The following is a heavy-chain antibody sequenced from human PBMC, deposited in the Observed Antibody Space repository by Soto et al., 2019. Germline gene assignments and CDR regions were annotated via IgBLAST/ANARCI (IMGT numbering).Heavy chain of an antibody. J-gene: IGHJ4*02. CDR3: ARGPSLSEARDY. D-gene: IGHD3-16*02. CDR1: GGSFSGYY. CDR2: INHSGST. Sequence: PSETLSLTCAVYGGSFSGYYWSWIRQPPGKGLEWIGEINHSGSTNYNPSLKSRVTISVDTSKNQFSLKLSSVTAADTAVYYCARGPSLSEARDYWGQGTLVTVSS. V-gene: IGHV4-34*01.